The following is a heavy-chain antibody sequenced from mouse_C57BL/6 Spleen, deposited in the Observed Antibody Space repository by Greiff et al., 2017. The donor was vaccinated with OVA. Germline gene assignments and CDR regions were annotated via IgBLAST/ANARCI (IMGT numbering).Heavy chain of an antibody. V-gene: IGHV5-4*01. D-gene: IGHD2-4*01. J-gene: IGHJ4*01. CDR2: ISDGGSYT. CDR1: GFTFSSYA. Sequence: DVKLVESGGGLVKPGGSLKLSCAASGFTFSSYAMSWVRQTPDKRLEWVATISDGGSYTYYPDNVKGRFTISRDNAKNNLNLQMSQLKTEDTAMYYCAREKDYDRDYYAMDYWGQGTSVTVSS. CDR3: AREKDYDRDYYAMDY.